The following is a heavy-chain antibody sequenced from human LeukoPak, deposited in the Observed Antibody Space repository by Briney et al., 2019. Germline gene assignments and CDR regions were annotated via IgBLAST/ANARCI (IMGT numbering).Heavy chain of an antibody. CDR3: ARDRSSSSYGMDV. V-gene: IGHV3-48*03. Sequence: KTGGSLRLSCAASGFTFSSYEMNWVRQAPGKGLEWVSYISSRGSTIYYADSVKGRFTISRDNAKNLLYLQMNSLRAEDTAVYYCARDRSSSSYGMDVWGKGTTVTVSS. D-gene: IGHD6-13*01. CDR1: GFTFSSYE. J-gene: IGHJ6*04. CDR2: ISSRGSTI.